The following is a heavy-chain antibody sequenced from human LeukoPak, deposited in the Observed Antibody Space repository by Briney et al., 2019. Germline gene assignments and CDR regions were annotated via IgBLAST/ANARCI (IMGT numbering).Heavy chain of an antibody. Sequence: ASVKVSCKAAGYTFTGYYMFWVRQALGQGLEWMGRINPNRGGTNYAQKFQGRVTMTRDTSISTAYMELSRLRSDDTAVYYCARGYCTGGSCYSVENWFDPWGQGTLVTVSS. CDR1: GYTFTGYY. CDR3: ARGYCTGGSCYSVENWFDP. V-gene: IGHV1-2*06. J-gene: IGHJ5*02. CDR2: INPNRGGT. D-gene: IGHD2-15*01.